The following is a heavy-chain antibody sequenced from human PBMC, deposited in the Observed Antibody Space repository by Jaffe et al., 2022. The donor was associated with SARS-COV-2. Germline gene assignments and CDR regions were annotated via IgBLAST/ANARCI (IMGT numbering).Heavy chain of an antibody. Sequence: QLQLQESGPGLVKPSETLSLTCTVSGGSISSSSYYWGWIRQPPGKGLEWIGSIYYSGSTYYNPSLKSRVTISVDTSKNQFSLKLSSVTAADTAVYYCARQDSSGWYAPHWDYWGQGTLVTVSS. CDR1: GGSISSSSYY. J-gene: IGHJ4*02. CDR2: IYYSGST. V-gene: IGHV4-39*01. D-gene: IGHD6-19*01. CDR3: ARQDSSGWYAPHWDY.